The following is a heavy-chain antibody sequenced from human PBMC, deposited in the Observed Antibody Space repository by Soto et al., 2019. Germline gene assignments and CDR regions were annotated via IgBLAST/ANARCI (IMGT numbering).Heavy chain of an antibody. CDR1: GFIFNNYA. D-gene: IGHD3-9*01. J-gene: IGHJ4*01. CDR2: ISAGGGSP. CDR3: AKDGACYDGLTGDYMEGHYSDY. Sequence: LSCAASGFIFNNYAMSWVRQAPGKGLEWVSFISAGGGSPNYADSVKGRFTISRDNSKNMVYLQMNSLRAEDTAVYYCAKDGACYDGLTGDYMEGHYSDYQCLGPTVTVSS. V-gene: IGHV3-23*01.